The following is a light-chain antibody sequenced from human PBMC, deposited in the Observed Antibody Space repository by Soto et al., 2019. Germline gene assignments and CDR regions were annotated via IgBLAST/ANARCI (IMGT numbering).Light chain of an antibody. CDR2: GAS. V-gene: IGKV3-20*01. CDR1: QSVSSSY. CDR3: QQYGSSPQCT. J-gene: IGKJ4*01. Sequence: EIVLTQSPGTLSLSPGERATLSCRASQSVSSSYLAWYQQKPGQAPRLLIYGASSRATAIPDRFSGSGSGTDFTLTISRLEPEDFAVYYCQQYGSSPQCTFGGGTKVEIK.